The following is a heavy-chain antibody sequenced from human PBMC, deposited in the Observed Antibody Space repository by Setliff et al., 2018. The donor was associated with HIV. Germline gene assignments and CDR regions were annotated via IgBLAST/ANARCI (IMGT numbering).Heavy chain of an antibody. Sequence: SETLSLTCTVYGASISNSNSYWGWIRQAPGKRLEWLGSIYDSGSTPYNPSLSSRLTISVDTSKNQVSLRLSSATAADTAVYYCARDSRDIVVVIAPEPEPYYYYGMDVWGEGTTVTVSS. CDR3: ARDSRDIVVVIAPEPEPYYYYGMDV. CDR2: IYDSGST. J-gene: IGHJ6*04. D-gene: IGHD2-15*01. CDR1: GASISNSNSY. V-gene: IGHV4-39*02.